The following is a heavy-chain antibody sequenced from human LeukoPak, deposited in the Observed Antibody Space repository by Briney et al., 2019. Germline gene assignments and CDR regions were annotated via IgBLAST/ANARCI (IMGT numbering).Heavy chain of an antibody. CDR3: ARGPRGGAAPFDY. V-gene: IGHV3-30*01. D-gene: IGHD2-15*01. Sequence: GRSLRLSCAASGFTFSSYAMHWVRQAPGKGLEWVAVISYDGSNKYYADSVKGRFTIPRDNSKNTLYLQMNSLRAEDTAVYYCARGPRGGAAPFDYWGQGTLVTVSS. J-gene: IGHJ4*02. CDR1: GFTFSSYA. CDR2: ISYDGSNK.